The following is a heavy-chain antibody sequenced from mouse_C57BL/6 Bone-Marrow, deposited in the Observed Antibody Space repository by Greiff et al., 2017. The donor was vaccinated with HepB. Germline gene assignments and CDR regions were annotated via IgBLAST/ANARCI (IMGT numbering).Heavy chain of an antibody. CDR2: ISSGSSTI. CDR1: GFTFSDYG. V-gene: IGHV5-17*01. J-gene: IGHJ3*01. Sequence: EVKVVESGGGLVKPGGSLKLSCAASGFTFSDYGMHWVRQAPEKGLEWVAYISSGSSTIYYADTVKGRFTISRDNAKNTLFLQMTSLRSADTAMYYCARGDYYGSSYVRFAYWGQGTLVTVSA. CDR3: ARGDYYGSSYVRFAY. D-gene: IGHD1-1*01.